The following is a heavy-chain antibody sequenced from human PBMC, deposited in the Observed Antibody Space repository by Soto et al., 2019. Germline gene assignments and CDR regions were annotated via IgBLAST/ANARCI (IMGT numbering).Heavy chain of an antibody. Sequence: QVQLVQSGAEVKKPGASVKVSCKASGYTFTSYYMHWVRQAPGQGLEWMGIINPSGGSTSYAQKFQGRVTMTRDTSTSTVYMELSSLRSEDTAVYYCARVADYCRGGSCYLDYWGQGTLVTVSS. CDR2: INPSGGST. CDR3: ARVADYCRGGSCYLDY. V-gene: IGHV1-46*01. CDR1: GYTFTSYY. J-gene: IGHJ4*02. D-gene: IGHD2-15*01.